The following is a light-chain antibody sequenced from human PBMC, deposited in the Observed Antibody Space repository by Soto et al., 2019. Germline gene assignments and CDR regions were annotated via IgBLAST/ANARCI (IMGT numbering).Light chain of an antibody. V-gene: IGKV3-11*01. CDR2: DTS. J-gene: IGKJ5*01. CDR1: QTIRGL. Sequence: EIVLTQSPATLSLSPGERATLSCRTSQTIRGLLNWYQQRPGQAPRLLIYDTSNRATDIPARFSGSGSGTDFILTISSLDPEDFGVYFCQQRHNCPITFGQGTRLDI. CDR3: QQRHNCPIT.